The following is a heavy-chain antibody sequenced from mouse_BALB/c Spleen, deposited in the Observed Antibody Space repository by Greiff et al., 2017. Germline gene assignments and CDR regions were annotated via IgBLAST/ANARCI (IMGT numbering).Heavy chain of an antibody. CDR1: GYTFTSYY. V-gene: IGHV1S81*02. Sequence: QVQLQQSGAELVKPGASVKLSCKASGYTFTSYYMYWVKQRPGQGLEWIGEINPSNGGTNFNEKFKSKATLPVDKSSSTAYMQLSSLTSEDSAVYYCTRYSYYGSYWYFDVGGAGTTVTGSA. CDR3: TRYSYYGSYWYFDV. J-gene: IGHJ1*01. CDR2: INPSNGGT. D-gene: IGHD1-2*01.